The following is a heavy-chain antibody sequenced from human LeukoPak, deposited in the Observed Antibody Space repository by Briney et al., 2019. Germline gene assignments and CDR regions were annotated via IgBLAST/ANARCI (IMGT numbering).Heavy chain of an antibody. D-gene: IGHD2-8*02. CDR1: GFTLNGYL. V-gene: IGHV3-74*01. J-gene: IGHJ6*02. CDR2: IDPDGSTT. CDR3: TRVQAGRSGLMDV. Sequence: PGGSLRLSCAASGFTLNGYLMHWVRQAPGEGLVWVSRIDPDGSTTNYAESVKGRFTTSRDNAKNTVYLQMNSLRAEDTALYYCTRVQAGRSGLMDVWGRGTTVTVSS.